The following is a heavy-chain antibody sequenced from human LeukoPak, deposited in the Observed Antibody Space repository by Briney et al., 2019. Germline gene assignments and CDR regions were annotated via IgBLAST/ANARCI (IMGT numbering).Heavy chain of an antibody. CDR3: ARDKGFAFGGVIVKGMDV. J-gene: IGHJ6*04. CDR1: GYILTSYY. Sequence: ASVKVSCKASGYILTSYYMHWVRQAPGQGLEWMGLINPSGGRTNYAQKFQGRLTMTRDMSTSTVYMELSSLRSEDTAVYYCARDKGFAFGGVIVKGMDVWGKGTTVTISS. D-gene: IGHD3-16*02. CDR2: INPSGGRT. V-gene: IGHV1-46*01.